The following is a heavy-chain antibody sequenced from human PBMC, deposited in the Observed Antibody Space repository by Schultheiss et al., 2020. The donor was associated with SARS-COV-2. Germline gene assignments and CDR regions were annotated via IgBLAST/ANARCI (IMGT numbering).Heavy chain of an antibody. D-gene: IGHD2-15*01. J-gene: IGHJ4*02. V-gene: IGHV3-9*01. CDR2: ISWNSGSI. Sequence: GGSLRLSCAASGFTFDDYAMHWVRQAPGKGLEWVSGISWNSGSIGYADSVKGRFTISRDNAKNSLYLQMNSLRAEDTALYYCAKASPGYCSGGSCYPDYWGQGTLVTVSS. CDR1: GFTFDDYA. CDR3: AKASPGYCSGGSCYPDY.